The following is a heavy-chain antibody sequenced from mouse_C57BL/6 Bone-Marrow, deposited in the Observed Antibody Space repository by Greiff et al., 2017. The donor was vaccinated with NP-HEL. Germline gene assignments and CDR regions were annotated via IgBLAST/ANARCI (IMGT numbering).Heavy chain of an antibody. CDR2: FHPYNDDT. V-gene: IGHV1-47*01. D-gene: IGHD2-5*01. Sequence: VQLQRSGAELVKPGASVKMSCKASGYTFTTYPIEWMKQNHGKSLEWIGNFHPYNDDTKYNEKFKGKATLTVEKSSSTVYLELSRLTSDDSAVYYCARGADYSNYDYYAMDYWGQGTSVTVSS. J-gene: IGHJ4*01. CDR3: ARGADYSNYDYYAMDY. CDR1: GYTFTTYP.